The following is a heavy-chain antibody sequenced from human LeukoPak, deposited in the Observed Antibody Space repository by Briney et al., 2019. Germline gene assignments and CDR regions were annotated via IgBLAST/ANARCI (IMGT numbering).Heavy chain of an antibody. CDR3: AKGSATITRAFDI. J-gene: IGHJ3*02. Sequence: GGSPRLSCAASGFTFSSYAMSWVRQAPGKGLEWVSAISGSGGSTYYAASVKGRFTISRDNSKNTLYLQMNSLRAEDTAVYYCAKGSATITRAFDIWGQGTMVTVSS. CDR2: ISGSGGST. V-gene: IGHV3-23*01. D-gene: IGHD5-24*01. CDR1: GFTFSSYA.